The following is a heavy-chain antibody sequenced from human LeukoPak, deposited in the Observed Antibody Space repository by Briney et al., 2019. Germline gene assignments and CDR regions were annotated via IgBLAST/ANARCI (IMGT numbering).Heavy chain of an antibody. V-gene: IGHV1-2*06. J-gene: IGHJ4*02. CDR2: INPNNGGT. CDR3: AARSSGNPYF. CDR1: GYTFTGYY. D-gene: IGHD1-26*01. Sequence: ASVKVSCKASGYTFTGYYIHWVRQAPGQGLDWMGRINPNNGGTNYAQKFQGRVTMTRDMSMSTAYMELSRLRSDDTAVYYCAARSSGNPYFWGQGTLVTVSS.